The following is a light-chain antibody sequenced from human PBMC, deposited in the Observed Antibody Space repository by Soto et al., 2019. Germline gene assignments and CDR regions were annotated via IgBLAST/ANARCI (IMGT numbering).Light chain of an antibody. V-gene: IGKV3-20*01. Sequence: EIVLTQSPGTLSLSPGERATLSCRASQSVSSTYLAWYQQKPGQAPRLLIHGASSRATGIPDRFSGSGSGTDFTLTISRLEPEDFAVYYCQQSGSSPPTFGQGTKVEIK. CDR1: QSVSSTY. CDR2: GAS. CDR3: QQSGSSPPT. J-gene: IGKJ1*01.